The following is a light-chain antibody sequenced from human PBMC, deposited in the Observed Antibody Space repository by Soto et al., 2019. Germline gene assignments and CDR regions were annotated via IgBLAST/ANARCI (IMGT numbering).Light chain of an antibody. CDR1: QSVSSF. CDR2: DAS. CDR3: QQRSSWPPALT. J-gene: IGKJ4*01. V-gene: IGKV3-11*01. Sequence: EIVLSQSPATLSLSPGERATLSCRASQSVSSFLAWFQQKPGQAPRLLIYDASKRATGIPARFSGSGSGTDFTLTISSLEPEDFAVYYCQQRSSWPPALTFGGGTKVAIK.